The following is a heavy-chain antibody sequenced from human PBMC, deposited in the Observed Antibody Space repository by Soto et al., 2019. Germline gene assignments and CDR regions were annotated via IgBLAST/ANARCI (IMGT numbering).Heavy chain of an antibody. J-gene: IGHJ6*02. CDR1: GFTFSSYS. V-gene: IGHV3-21*01. Sequence: LRLSCAASGFTFSSYSMNWVRQAPGKGLEWVSSISSSSSYIYYADSVKGRFTISRDNAKNSLYLQMNSLRAEDTAVYYCARRSSPYYYYGMDVWGQGTTVTVSS. D-gene: IGHD6-6*01. CDR3: ARRSSPYYYYGMDV. CDR2: ISSSSSYI.